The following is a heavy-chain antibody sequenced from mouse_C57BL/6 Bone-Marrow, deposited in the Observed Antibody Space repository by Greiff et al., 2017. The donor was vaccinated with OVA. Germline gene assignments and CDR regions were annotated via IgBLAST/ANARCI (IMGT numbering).Heavy chain of an antibody. CDR3: ASYYLLDY. V-gene: IGHV2-4*01. CDR2: IWSGGST. CDR1: GFSLTSYG. Sequence: VQLKESGPGLVQPSQSLSITCTVSGFSLTSYGVHWVRQPPGKGLEWLGVIWSGGSTDYNAAFISRLSISKDNSKSQVFFKMNSLQADDTAIYYCASYYLLDYWGQGTTLTVSS. J-gene: IGHJ2*01. D-gene: IGHD2-3*01.